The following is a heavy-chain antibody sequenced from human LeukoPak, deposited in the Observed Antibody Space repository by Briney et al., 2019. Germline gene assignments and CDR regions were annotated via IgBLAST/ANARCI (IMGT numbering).Heavy chain of an antibody. J-gene: IGHJ6*03. CDR2: IYYSGST. CDR1: GGSISSSSYY. Sequence: SETLTLTCTVSGGSISSSSYYWGWIRQPPGKGLEWIGYIYYSGSTYYNPSLKSRVTISVDTSKNQFSLKLSSVTAADTAVYYCARDKAEDYYYCMDVWGKGTTVTVSS. V-gene: IGHV4-39*07. CDR3: ARDKAEDYYYCMDV.